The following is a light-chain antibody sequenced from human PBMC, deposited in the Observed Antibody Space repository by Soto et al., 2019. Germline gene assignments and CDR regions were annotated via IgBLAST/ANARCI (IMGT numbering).Light chain of an antibody. J-gene: IGKJ4*01. CDR2: GAS. CDR1: QSVSSSY. V-gene: IGKV3-20*01. Sequence: EIVLTQSPGTLSLSPGERATLSCRASQSVSSSYLAWYQQKPGQAPRLLIYGASSRATGIPDRFGGSGSGTDFTLIISRLEPEDFAVYYCQQYGNSPLTFGGGTKVEIK. CDR3: QQYGNSPLT.